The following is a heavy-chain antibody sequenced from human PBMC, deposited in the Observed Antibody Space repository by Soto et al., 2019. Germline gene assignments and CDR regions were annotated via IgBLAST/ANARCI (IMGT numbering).Heavy chain of an antibody. D-gene: IGHD4-4*01. CDR2: IRGSGSNT. CDR3: AKTVFDSYDAFDI. CDR1: GSIFRGYG. Sequence: PGGSLRLSCAASGSIFRGYGMHWVRQAPGKGLEWVAAIRGSGSNTYYADSVKGRFTISRDNSKNTLYLQMNSLRAEDTAVYYCAKTVFDSYDAFDIWGQGTMVTVSS. V-gene: IGHV3-23*01. J-gene: IGHJ3*02.